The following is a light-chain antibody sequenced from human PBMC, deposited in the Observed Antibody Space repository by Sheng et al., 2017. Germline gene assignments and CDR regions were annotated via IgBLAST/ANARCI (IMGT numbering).Light chain of an antibody. CDR3: HQYLNWYT. Sequence: ETVLTQSAATLSVSPGDTVTLACNASQSVSNNLAWYRRGLARLPDSSFMMHLLGPLVSSARISGSVSGTQFTLTINGLQSEDFAVYYCHQYLNWYTFGQGTKLEI. V-gene: IGKV3-15*01. CDR2: MHL. J-gene: IGKJ2*01. CDR1: QSVSNN.